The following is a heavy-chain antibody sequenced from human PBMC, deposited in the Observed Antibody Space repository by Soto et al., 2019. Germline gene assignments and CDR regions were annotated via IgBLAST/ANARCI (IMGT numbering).Heavy chain of an antibody. J-gene: IGHJ5*02. CDR2: IYYSGST. V-gene: IGHV4-39*01. CDR1: GGSISSSSNY. CDR3: ARHNPIPDSSGWYGWFDP. D-gene: IGHD6-19*01. Sequence: SETLSLTCTVSGGSISSSSNYWGWIRQPPGKGLEWIGSIYYSGSTYYNPSLKSRVTISVDTSKNQFSLKLSSVTAADTAVYHCARHNPIPDSSGWYGWFDPWGQGTLVTVSS.